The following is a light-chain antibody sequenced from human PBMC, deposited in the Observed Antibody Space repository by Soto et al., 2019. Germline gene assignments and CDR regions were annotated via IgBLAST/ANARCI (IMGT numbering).Light chain of an antibody. V-gene: IGKV3-11*01. J-gene: IGKJ3*01. Sequence: EIVLTQSPATLSLSPGERATLSCRASQSVSSYLAWYQQKPXXXPRLLIYDASNRATGIPARFSGSGSGTDFTLTISSLEPEDFAVYYCQQRSNWPLFTFGPGTKVDIK. CDR2: DAS. CDR3: QQRSNWPLFT. CDR1: QSVSSY.